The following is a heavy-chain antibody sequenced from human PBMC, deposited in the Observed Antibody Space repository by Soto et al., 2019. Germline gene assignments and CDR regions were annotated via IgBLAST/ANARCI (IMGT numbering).Heavy chain of an antibody. CDR3: ARGPEVYCSSTSCYAGISDY. J-gene: IGHJ4*02. V-gene: IGHV1-8*01. D-gene: IGHD2-2*01. Sequence: ASVKVSCKASGYTFTSYDINWVRQATGQGLEWMGWMNPNSGNTGYAQKFQGRVTMTRNTSISTAYMELSSLRSEDTAVYYCARGPEVYCSSTSCYAGISDYWGQGTLVTVSS. CDR2: MNPNSGNT. CDR1: GYTFTSYD.